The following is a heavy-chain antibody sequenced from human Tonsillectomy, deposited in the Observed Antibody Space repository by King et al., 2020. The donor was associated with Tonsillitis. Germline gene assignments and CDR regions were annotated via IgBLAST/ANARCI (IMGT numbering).Heavy chain of an antibody. CDR2: IYHSGST. D-gene: IGHD2-21*02. Sequence: QLQESGSGLVKPSQTLSLTCAVSGGSISSGGYSWSWIWQPPGKGLEWIEYIYHSGSTYYNSSLKSRVTISVDRSKNQFSLKLNSVTAADTAVYYCARVRPYCGGDCYSFDYWGQGTLVTVSS. CDR3: ARVRPYCGGDCYSFDY. J-gene: IGHJ4*02. V-gene: IGHV4-30-2*01. CDR1: GGSISSGGYS.